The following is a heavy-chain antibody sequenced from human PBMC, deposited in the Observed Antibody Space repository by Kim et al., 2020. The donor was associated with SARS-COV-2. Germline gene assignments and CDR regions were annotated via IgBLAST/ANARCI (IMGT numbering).Heavy chain of an antibody. J-gene: IGHJ3*02. CDR1: GFTFSAYD. Sequence: GGSLRLSCATSGFTFSAYDMNWVRRAPGKGLEWLSFITRSSTTTYYADSVKGRFTISRDNAKNSLYLQMNSLRDEDTALYYCVRDRIGGAFGICG. CDR2: ITRSSTTT. D-gene: IGHD3-10*01. CDR3: VRDRIGGAFGI. V-gene: IGHV3-48*02.